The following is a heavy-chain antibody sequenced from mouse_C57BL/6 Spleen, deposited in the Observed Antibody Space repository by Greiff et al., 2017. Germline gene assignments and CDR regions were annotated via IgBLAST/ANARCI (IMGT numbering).Heavy chain of an antibody. J-gene: IGHJ2*01. CDR1: GFTFSDYG. CDR3: ARDWANYFDY. Sequence: EVMLVESGGGLVKPGGSLKLSCAASGFTFSDYGMHWVRQAPEKGLEWVAYISSGSSTIYYADTVKGRFTISRDNAKNTLFLQMTSLRSEDTAMYYCARDWANYFDYWGQGTTLTVSS. V-gene: IGHV5-17*01. D-gene: IGHD4-1*01. CDR2: ISSGSSTI.